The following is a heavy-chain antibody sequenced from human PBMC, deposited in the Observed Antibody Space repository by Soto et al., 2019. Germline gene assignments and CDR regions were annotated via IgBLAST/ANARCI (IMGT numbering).Heavy chain of an antibody. CDR3: ALHVVVVTSIHNYFKY. CDR2: IKSKTDGEAT. D-gene: IGHD2-21*02. V-gene: IGHV3-15*01. CDR1: GFTFTNAW. J-gene: IGHJ4*02. Sequence: EVQLVDSGGGLVKPGGSLTLSCAASGFTFTNAWMSWVRQAPGRGLEWVGRIKSKTDGEATDYAAPVKGRFTISRDDSKNTVYLQMNILQIDDTGVYYCALHVVVVTSIHNYFKYWGQGALVTVSS.